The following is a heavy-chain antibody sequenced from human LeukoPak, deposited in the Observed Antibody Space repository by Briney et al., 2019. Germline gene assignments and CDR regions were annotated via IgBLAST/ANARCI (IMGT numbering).Heavy chain of an antibody. J-gene: IGHJ5*02. CDR2: IKQDGSEK. CDR3: ARRILQLGPRNWFDP. CDR1: GFTFSSFW. D-gene: IGHD2-15*01. Sequence: PGGSLRLSCAASGFTFSSFWMSWVRQAPGKGLEWVANIKQDGSEKYYVDSVKGRFTISRDNAKNSLYLQMNSLRAEDTAVYYCARRILQLGPRNWFDPWGQGTLVTVSS. V-gene: IGHV3-7*01.